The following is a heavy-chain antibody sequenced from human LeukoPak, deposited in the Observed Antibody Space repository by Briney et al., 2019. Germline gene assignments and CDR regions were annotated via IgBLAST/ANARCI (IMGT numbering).Heavy chain of an antibody. Sequence: SETLSLTCTVSGGSISSYYWSWIRQPPGKGLEWIGYIYYSGRTNYNPSLKSRVTISVDTSKNQFSLKLSSVTAADTAVYYCARSSYDCFDYWGQGTLVTVSS. V-gene: IGHV4-59*08. CDR2: IYYSGRT. CDR3: ARSSYDCFDY. CDR1: GGSISSYY. D-gene: IGHD3-3*01. J-gene: IGHJ4*02.